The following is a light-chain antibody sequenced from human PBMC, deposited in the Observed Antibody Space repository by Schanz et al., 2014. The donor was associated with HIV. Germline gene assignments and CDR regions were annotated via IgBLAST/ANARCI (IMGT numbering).Light chain of an antibody. CDR1: TSNIGGNS. V-gene: IGLV1-44*01. CDR3: QSADSSLSGVI. Sequence: QSVVTQQPSASGAPGQRVTVSCSGRTSNIGGNSVNWYQQFPGRAPKLLIFSNNQRPSGVPDRFSGSKSGASASLAISGLRAEDEADYYCQSADSSLSGVIFGGGTKLTVL. J-gene: IGLJ2*01. CDR2: SNN.